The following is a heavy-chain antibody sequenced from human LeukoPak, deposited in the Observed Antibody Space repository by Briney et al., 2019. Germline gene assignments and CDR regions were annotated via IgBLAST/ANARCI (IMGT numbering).Heavy chain of an antibody. D-gene: IGHD2-2*01. CDR2: VYYSGST. CDR3: ARGVAAALYWYFDL. Sequence: SETLSLTCTVSGGSISSSSYYWGWIRQPPGKGLEWIGSVYYSGSTYYNPSLKSRVTISVGTSKNQFSLKLSSVTAADTAVYYCARGVAAALYWYFDLWGRGTLVTVSS. V-gene: IGHV4-39*01. CDR1: GGSISSSSYY. J-gene: IGHJ2*01.